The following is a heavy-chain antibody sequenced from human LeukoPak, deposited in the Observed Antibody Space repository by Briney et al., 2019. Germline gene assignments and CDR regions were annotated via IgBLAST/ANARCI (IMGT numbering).Heavy chain of an antibody. D-gene: IGHD1-1*01. CDR3: AKDSSNWNDVPEYFQH. J-gene: IGHJ1*01. CDR1: GFTFSSYA. CDR2: ISSNGGST. Sequence: GGSLRLSCAASGFTFSSYAMHWVRQAPGKGLEYVSAISSNGGSTYYANSVKGRFTISRDNSKNTLYLQMGSLRAEDTAVYYCAKDSSNWNDVPEYFQHWGQGTLVTVSS. V-gene: IGHV3-64*01.